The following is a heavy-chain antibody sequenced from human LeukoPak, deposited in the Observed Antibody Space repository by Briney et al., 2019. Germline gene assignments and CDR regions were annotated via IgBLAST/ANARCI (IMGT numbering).Heavy chain of an antibody. Sequence: GRSLRLSCAASGFTFSSYGMHWVRQAPGKGLEWVAVISYDGSNKYYADSVKGRFTISRDNSKNTLYLQMNSLRAEDTAVYYCAKERGDYRVDVYYGMDVWGQGTTVTVSS. CDR2: ISYDGSNK. CDR1: GFTFSSYG. J-gene: IGHJ6*02. V-gene: IGHV3-30*18. D-gene: IGHD4-11*01. CDR3: AKERGDYRVDVYYGMDV.